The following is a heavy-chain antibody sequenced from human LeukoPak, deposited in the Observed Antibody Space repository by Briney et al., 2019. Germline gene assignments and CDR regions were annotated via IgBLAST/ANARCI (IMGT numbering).Heavy chain of an antibody. Sequence: GASVKVFCKASGYTFTDYYMHWVRQAPGQGLEWMGWINPNSGGTNYAQKFQGRVTMTRDTSISTAYMELSRLRSDDTAVYYCARVDNWNYLRGDNAFDIWGQGTMVTVSS. J-gene: IGHJ3*02. D-gene: IGHD1-7*01. V-gene: IGHV1-2*02. CDR3: ARVDNWNYLRGDNAFDI. CDR2: INPNSGGT. CDR1: GYTFTDYY.